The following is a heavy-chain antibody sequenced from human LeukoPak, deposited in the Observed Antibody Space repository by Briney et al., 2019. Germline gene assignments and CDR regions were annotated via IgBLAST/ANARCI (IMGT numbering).Heavy chain of an antibody. CDR2: IKREADGGTT. CDR3: AAGSGKSDFDY. V-gene: IGHV3-15*01. D-gene: IGHD1-14*01. CDR1: GFTFSNAW. Sequence: GGSLRLSCAASGFTFSNAWMSWVRQAPGKGLEWVGRIKREADGGTTDYAALVKDRFTVSRDDSNTMLYLQMNSLKTEDTAVYICAAGSGKSDFDYWGQGTLVTVSS. J-gene: IGHJ4*02.